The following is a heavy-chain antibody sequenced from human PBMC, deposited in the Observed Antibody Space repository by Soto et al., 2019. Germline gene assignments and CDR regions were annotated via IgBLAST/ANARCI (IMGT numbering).Heavy chain of an antibody. D-gene: IGHD3-16*02. CDR2: INPDSGGT. Sequence: ASVKVSCKASGYAFTDHYIHWVRQAPGQGLEWMGWINPDSGGTNFALSFQGSVTMTRDTSISTAYMELSRLTSHDTAVYYCARVPVSDFVWGSHRYTFDYWGQGTLVTVSS. CDR3: ARVPVSDFVWGSHRYTFDY. CDR1: GYAFTDHY. J-gene: IGHJ4*02. V-gene: IGHV1-2*02.